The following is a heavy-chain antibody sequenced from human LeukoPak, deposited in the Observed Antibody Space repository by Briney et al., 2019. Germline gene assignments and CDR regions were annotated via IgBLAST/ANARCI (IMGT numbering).Heavy chain of an antibody. Sequence: SETLSLTCTVSGGSLKTFLWSWVRQPPGKGLEWIGYIFYSGDTNYNPSLKSRVTISLDTAEKQLSLKLTSVTAADTAVYYCARLVVGTTPYYHYYHGMDVWGQGTTVTVSS. CDR1: GGSLKTFL. CDR2: IFYSGDT. V-gene: IGHV4-59*08. CDR3: ARLVVGTTPYYHYYHGMDV. D-gene: IGHD1-26*01. J-gene: IGHJ6*02.